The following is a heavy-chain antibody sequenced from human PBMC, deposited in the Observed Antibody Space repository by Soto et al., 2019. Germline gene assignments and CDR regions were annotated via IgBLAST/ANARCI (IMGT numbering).Heavy chain of an antibody. CDR3: AACEIHDYGDYVFDY. CDR1: GFTFTSSA. V-gene: IGHV1-58*02. CDR2: IVVGSGNT. D-gene: IGHD4-17*01. Sequence: EASVKVSCKASGFTFTSSAMQWVRQARGQRLEWIGWIVVGSGNTNYAQKFQERVTITRDMSTSTAYMELSSLRSEDTAVYYCAACEIHDYGDYVFDYWGQGTLVTVSS. J-gene: IGHJ4*02.